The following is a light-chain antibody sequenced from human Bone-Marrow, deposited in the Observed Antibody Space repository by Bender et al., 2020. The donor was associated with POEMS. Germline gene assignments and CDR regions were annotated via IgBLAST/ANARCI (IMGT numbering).Light chain of an antibody. V-gene: IGLV1-47*01. Sequence: QSVLTQPPSASGTPGQRVTISCSGSSSNIGSYYVYWYQHLPGTAPKLLISRNNQRPSGVPDRFSGSRSGTSASLAISGLRSEDEADYYCAAWEDSLNGWVFGGGTKLTVL. CDR3: AAWEDSLNGWV. CDR1: SSNIGSYY. CDR2: RNN. J-gene: IGLJ3*02.